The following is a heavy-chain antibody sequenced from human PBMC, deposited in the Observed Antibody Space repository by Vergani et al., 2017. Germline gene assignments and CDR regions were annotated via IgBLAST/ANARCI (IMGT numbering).Heavy chain of an antibody. CDR1: GFTFSACP. Sequence: EVQLLHSGGGVIQPGGSVRLSCAASGFTFSACPMTWVRQAPGKGLEWVSAIYSGGSTYYADSVKGRFTISRDNSKNTLYLQMNSLRAEDTAVYYCARADTGRHDYGDYRLWYYYGMDFWGQGTTVTVSS. CDR3: ARADTGRHDYGDYRLWYYYGMDF. D-gene: IGHD4-17*01. V-gene: IGHV3-66*02. J-gene: IGHJ6*02. CDR2: IYSGGST.